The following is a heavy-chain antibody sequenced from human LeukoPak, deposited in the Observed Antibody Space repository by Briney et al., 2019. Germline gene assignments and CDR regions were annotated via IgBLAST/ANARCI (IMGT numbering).Heavy chain of an antibody. V-gene: IGHV1-69*05. D-gene: IGHD4-17*01. CDR3: ASDRGLRSNNAGGY. J-gene: IGHJ4*02. CDR2: IIPIFGTA. Sequence: GSSVKVSCKASGGTFSSYAISWVRQAPGQGLEWMGGIIPIFGTANYAQKFQGRVTMTTDTSTSTAYMELRSLRSDDTAVYYCASDRGLRSNNAGGYWGQGTLVTVSS. CDR1: GGTFSSYA.